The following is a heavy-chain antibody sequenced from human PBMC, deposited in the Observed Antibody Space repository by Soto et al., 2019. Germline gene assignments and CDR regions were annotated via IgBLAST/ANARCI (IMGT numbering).Heavy chain of an antibody. D-gene: IGHD3-3*01. CDR2: INHSGST. V-gene: IGHV4-34*01. CDR1: GGSFSGYY. Sequence: PSETLSLTCAVYGGSFSGYYWSWIRQPPGKGLEWIGEINHSGSTNYNPSLKSRVTISVDTSKNQFSLKLSSVTAADTAVYYCARGRVYNYDFRSGSRGWYFDYWGQGTLVTVYS. J-gene: IGHJ4*02. CDR3: ARGRVYNYDFRSGSRGWYFDY.